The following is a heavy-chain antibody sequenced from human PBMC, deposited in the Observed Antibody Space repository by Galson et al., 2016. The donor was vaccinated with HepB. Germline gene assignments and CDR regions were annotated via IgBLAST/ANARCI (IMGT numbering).Heavy chain of an antibody. D-gene: IGHD4-17*01. CDR1: GFIFGDYY. CDR2: ISHNGNAI. CDR3: ARAYLYGDYFGGFAP. Sequence: SLRLSCAASGFIFGDYYMTWIRQAPGQGLEWLSGISHNGNAIYYTDSVEGRFTVSRDNAKSSLFLQMNNRRAEDTAIYYCARAYLYGDYFGGFAPWGQGALVTVSS. V-gene: IGHV3-11*04. J-gene: IGHJ5*02.